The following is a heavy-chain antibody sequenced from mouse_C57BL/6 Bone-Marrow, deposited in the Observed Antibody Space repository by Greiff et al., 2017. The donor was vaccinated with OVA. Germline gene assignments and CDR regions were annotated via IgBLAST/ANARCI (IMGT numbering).Heavy chain of an antibody. CDR2: ISSGGSYT. D-gene: IGHD2-3*01. CDR3: ARHNGYYIFDY. CDR1: GFTFSSYG. V-gene: IGHV5-6*01. Sequence: EVQGVESGGDLVKPGGSLKLSCAASGFTFSSYGMSWVRQTPDKRLAWVATISSGGSYTYYPDSVQGRFTISRDNDKNTLYLKMSSMKSEDTAMYYGARHNGYYIFDYWGQGTTLTVSA. J-gene: IGHJ2*01.